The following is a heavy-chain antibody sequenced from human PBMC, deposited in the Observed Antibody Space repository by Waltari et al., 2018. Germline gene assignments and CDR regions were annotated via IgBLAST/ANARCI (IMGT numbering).Heavy chain of an antibody. CDR3: ARNPDSGRLDS. V-gene: IGHV3-74*01. D-gene: IGHD3-10*01. Sequence: EVQLVESGGGLVQPGGSLRLSCAASGFTFSNSWTPWVRQAPGKGLVWVSCTTFDGSTATYADSVKGRFTISRDNAENIVYLQMNSLRVEDTAVYYCARNPDSGRLDSWGQGVLVTVSS. J-gene: IGHJ4*02. CDR2: TTFDGSTA. CDR1: GFTFSNSW.